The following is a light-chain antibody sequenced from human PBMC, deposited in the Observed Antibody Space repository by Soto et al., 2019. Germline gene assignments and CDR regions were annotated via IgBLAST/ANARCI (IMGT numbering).Light chain of an antibody. CDR1: SSNIGAGYD. V-gene: IGLV1-40*01. CDR3: QSYDSSLSGNVV. Sequence: LTQPPSVSGAPGQRVTISCTGSSSNIGAGYDVHWYQQLPGTAPKLLIYGNSNRPSGVPDRFSGSKSGTSASLAITGLQAEDEADYYCQSYDSSLSGNVVFGGGTQLTVL. CDR2: GNS. J-gene: IGLJ2*01.